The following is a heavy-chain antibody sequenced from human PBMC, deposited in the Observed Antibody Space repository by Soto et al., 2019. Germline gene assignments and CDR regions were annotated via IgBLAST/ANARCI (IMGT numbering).Heavy chain of an antibody. CDR3: ERASEEFWSGYLSGMDV. CDR2: IYYSGST. D-gene: IGHD3-3*01. Sequence: SETLSLTCTVSGGSISSGDYYWSWIRQPPGKGLEWIGYIYYSGSTYYNPSLKSRVTISVDTSKNQFSLKLSSVTAADTAVYYCERASEEFWSGYLSGMDVWGQGTTVTVSS. J-gene: IGHJ6*01. V-gene: IGHV4-30-4*01. CDR1: GGSISSGDYY.